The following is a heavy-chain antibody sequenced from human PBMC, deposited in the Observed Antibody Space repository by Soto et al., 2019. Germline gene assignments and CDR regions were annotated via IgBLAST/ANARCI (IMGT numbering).Heavy chain of an antibody. CDR2: ISWNSGSI. CDR1: GFTFDDYA. D-gene: IGHD2-15*01. CDR3: SKVISLGCSGGSCKGYFDY. V-gene: IGHV3-9*01. J-gene: IGHJ4*02. Sequence: PGGSLRLSCAASGFTFDDYAMHWVRQAPGKGLEWVSGISWNSGSIGYADSVKGRFTISRDNAKNSLYLQMNSLRAEDTALYYCSKVISLGCSGGSCKGYFDYWGQGTLVTVSS.